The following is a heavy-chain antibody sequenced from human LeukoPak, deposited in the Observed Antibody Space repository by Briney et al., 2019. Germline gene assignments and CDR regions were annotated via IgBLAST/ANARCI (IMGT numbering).Heavy chain of an antibody. CDR3: ARGLSAFDI. CDR2: IYHSGST. D-gene: IGHD3-16*01. CDR1: GYSISSGYY. V-gene: IGHV4-38-2*02. Sequence: SETLSLTCTVSGYSISSGYYWGWIRQPPGEGLEWIGSIYHSGSTYYNPSLKSRVTISVDTSKNQFSLKLSSVTAADTAVYYCARGLSAFDIWGQGTMVTVSS. J-gene: IGHJ3*02.